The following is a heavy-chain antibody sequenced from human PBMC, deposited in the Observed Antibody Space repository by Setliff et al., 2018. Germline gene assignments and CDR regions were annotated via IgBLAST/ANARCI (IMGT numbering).Heavy chain of an antibody. CDR1: GFPLKDYS. Sequence: AGGSLSLSGAASGFPLKDYSMAWVRQVPGKGLEWVAGVIQGGSGVYADSVKGRFIISRENSKNSCFLQMNNLRVEDTATYYCAKDTVNDGFWDFDSWGQGIVVTVSS. CDR3: AKDTVNDGFWDFDS. J-gene: IGHJ4*02. CDR2: VIQGGSG. V-gene: IGHV3-23*01. D-gene: IGHD4-17*01.